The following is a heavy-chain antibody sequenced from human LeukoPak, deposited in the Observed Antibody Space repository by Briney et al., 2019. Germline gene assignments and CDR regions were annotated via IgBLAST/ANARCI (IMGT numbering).Heavy chain of an antibody. J-gene: IGHJ4*02. V-gene: IGHV3-53*01. D-gene: IGHD3-16*02. Sequence: PGGSLRLSCAASGFTVSSNYMSRVRQAPGKGLEWVSVIYSGGSTYYADSVKGRFTISRDNSKNTLYLQMNSLRAEDTAVYYCAKDGQRGELSPYYFDYWGQGTLVTVSS. CDR3: AKDGQRGELSPYYFDY. CDR1: GFTVSSNY. CDR2: IYSGGST.